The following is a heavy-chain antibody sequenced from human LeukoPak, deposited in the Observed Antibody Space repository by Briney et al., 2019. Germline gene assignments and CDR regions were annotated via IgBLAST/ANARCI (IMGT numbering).Heavy chain of an antibody. D-gene: IGHD3-9*01. CDR1: GGSISNYY. V-gene: IGHV4-59*12. CDR3: ARTFTIFAFDI. CDR2: IRYSGST. J-gene: IGHJ3*02. Sequence: SETLSLTCTVTGGSISNYYWSWIRQPPGKGLEWIGHIRYSGSTNYNPSLKSRVTISVDTSKNQFSLKLSSVTAADTAVYYCARTFTIFAFDIWGQGTMVTVSS.